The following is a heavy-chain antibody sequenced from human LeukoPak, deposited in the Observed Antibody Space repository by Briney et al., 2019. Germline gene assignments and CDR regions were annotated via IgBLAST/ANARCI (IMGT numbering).Heavy chain of an antibody. Sequence: SVKVSCKASGGTFSSYAISWVRQAPGQGLEWMGRIIPIFGTANYAQKFQGRVTITTDESTSTAYMELSSLRSEDTAVYYCASGGSRSYYNEPVDYWGQGTLVTVSS. D-gene: IGHD3-10*01. CDR1: GGTFSSYA. CDR2: IIPIFGTA. V-gene: IGHV1-69*05. J-gene: IGHJ4*02. CDR3: ASGGSRSYYNEPVDY.